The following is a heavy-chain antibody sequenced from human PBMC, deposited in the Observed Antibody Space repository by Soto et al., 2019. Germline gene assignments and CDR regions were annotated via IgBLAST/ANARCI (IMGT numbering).Heavy chain of an antibody. Sequence: EVQLVESGGGVAQPGGSLGLSCAASGFTVSSRYMSWVRQAPGKGLEWVSVIYNDGRVYYADSVKGRFTISRDDSKNTLLLQMSSLRVEGTAVYYCAVDSYMAYWGQGTLVTVSS. V-gene: IGHV3-66*01. CDR2: IYNDGRV. CDR3: AVDSYMAY. CDR1: GFTVSSRY. J-gene: IGHJ4*02.